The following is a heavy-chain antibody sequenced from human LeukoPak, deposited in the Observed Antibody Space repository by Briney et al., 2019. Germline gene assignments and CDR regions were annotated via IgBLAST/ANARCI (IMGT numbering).Heavy chain of an antibody. D-gene: IGHD1-1*01. Sequence: ASVKVSCKASGYTFTSYAMHWVRQAPGQRLEWMGWINAGNGNTKYSQKFQGRVTITRDTSASTAYMELSRLRSEDTAVYYCARDSLSRTGTDLFDYWGQGTLVTVSS. CDR1: GYTFTSYA. V-gene: IGHV1-3*01. J-gene: IGHJ4*02. CDR3: ARDSLSRTGTDLFDY. CDR2: INAGNGNT.